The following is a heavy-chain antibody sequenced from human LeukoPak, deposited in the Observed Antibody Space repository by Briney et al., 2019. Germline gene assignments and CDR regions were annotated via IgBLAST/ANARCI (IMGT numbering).Heavy chain of an antibody. CDR3: ARGNSYGGNSGYNFDS. J-gene: IGHJ4*02. V-gene: IGHV1-18*01. D-gene: IGHD4-23*01. Sequence: EASVKVSCKASGYTFSSFDISWVRQAPGQGLEWMGWISSYNGNRNYAQKLQDRVTMTTDTSTSTAYMDLRSLRSDDTAVYYCARGNSYGGNSGYNFDSWGQGTLVTVSS. CDR2: ISSYNGNR. CDR1: GYTFSSFD.